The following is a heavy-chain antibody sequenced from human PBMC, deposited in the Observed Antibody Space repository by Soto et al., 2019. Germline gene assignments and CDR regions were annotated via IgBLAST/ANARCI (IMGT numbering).Heavy chain of an antibody. Sequence: EASVKVSCKASGYTFTGYYMHWVRQAPGQGLEWMGWINPNNGDTNYAQKFQGRVTMTRDTSISTAYMELSRLGFDDTAVYYCARARVYYFDSSGYDYWGQGTLVTVSS. D-gene: IGHD3-22*01. V-gene: IGHV1-2*02. J-gene: IGHJ4*02. CDR1: GYTFTGYY. CDR2: INPNNGDT. CDR3: ARARVYYFDSSGYDY.